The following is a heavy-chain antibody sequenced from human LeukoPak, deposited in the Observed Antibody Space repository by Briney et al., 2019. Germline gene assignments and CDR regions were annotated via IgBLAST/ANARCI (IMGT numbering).Heavy chain of an antibody. CDR2: ISGSGGST. CDR3: AKAPTYNWNYIDY. J-gene: IGHJ4*02. D-gene: IGHD1-20*01. Sequence: GGSLRLSCAASGFTFSSYATSWVRQAPGKGLEWVSAISGSGGSTYYADSVKGRFTISRDNSKNTLYLQMNSLRAEDTAVYYCAKAPTYNWNYIDYWGQGTLVTVSS. V-gene: IGHV3-23*01. CDR1: GFTFSSYA.